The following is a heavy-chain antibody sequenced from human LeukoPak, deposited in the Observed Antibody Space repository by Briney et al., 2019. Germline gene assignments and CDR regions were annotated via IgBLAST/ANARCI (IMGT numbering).Heavy chain of an antibody. CDR1: GGTFSSYA. D-gene: IGHD3-10*01. Sequence: EASVKVSCKASGGTFSSYAISWLRQAPGQGLDWMGGIIPIFGTANYAQKFQGRVTITADESTSTAYMELSSLRSEDTAVYYCARDSITMPPPNWFDPWGQGTLVTVSS. J-gene: IGHJ5*02. V-gene: IGHV1-69*13. CDR2: IIPIFGTA. CDR3: ARDSITMPPPNWFDP.